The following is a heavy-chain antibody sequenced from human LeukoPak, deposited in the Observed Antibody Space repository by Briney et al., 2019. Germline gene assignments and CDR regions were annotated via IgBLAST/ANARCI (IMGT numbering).Heavy chain of an antibody. CDR2: ISGSGDST. V-gene: IGHV3-23*01. D-gene: IGHD1-20*01. Sequence: PGGSLRLSCAASGFTFSSYAMSWVRQTPGKGLEYVSAISGSGDSTYYAYSVKGRFTISRDNSKNTLFLQMNSLRAEDTAVYYCANNWNLDYWGQGTLVTVSS. CDR1: GFTFSSYA. J-gene: IGHJ4*02. CDR3: ANNWNLDY.